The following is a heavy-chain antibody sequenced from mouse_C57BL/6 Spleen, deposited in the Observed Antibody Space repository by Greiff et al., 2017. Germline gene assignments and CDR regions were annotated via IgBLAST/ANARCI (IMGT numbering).Heavy chain of an antibody. CDR3: ARGVTPAWFAY. CDR2: IDPSDSYT. V-gene: IGHV1-69*01. J-gene: IGHJ3*01. Sequence: VKLQQPGAELVMPGASVKLSCKASGYTFTSYWMHWVKQRPGQGLEWIGEIDPSDSYTNYNQKFKGKSTLTVDKSSSTAYMQLSSLTSEDSAVYYCARGVTPAWFAYWGQGTLVTVSA. D-gene: IGHD2-3*01. CDR1: GYTFTSYW.